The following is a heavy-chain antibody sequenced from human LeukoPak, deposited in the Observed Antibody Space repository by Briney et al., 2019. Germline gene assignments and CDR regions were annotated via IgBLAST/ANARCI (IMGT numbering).Heavy chain of an antibody. CDR2: IYYSGST. CDR1: GGSISSGGYS. J-gene: IGHJ6*02. Sequence: SETLSLTCTVSGGSISSGGYSWSWIRQHPGKGLEWIGYIYYSGSTYYNPSLKSRVTISVDTSKNQFSLKLSSVTAADTAVYYCARLSVPYGMDVWGQGTTVTVSS. D-gene: IGHD2-2*01. V-gene: IGHV4-31*03. CDR3: ARLSVPYGMDV.